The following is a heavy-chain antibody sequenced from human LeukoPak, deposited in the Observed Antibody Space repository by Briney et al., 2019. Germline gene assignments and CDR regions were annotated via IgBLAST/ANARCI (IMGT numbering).Heavy chain of an antibody. D-gene: IGHD5-12*01. Sequence: GGSLRLSCAASGFTFDDYAIHWVRQAPGKGLEWVSGISWNSGSIGYADSVKGRFTISRDNAKNSLYLQMNSLRAEDTALYYCAKDIGGYDLNFDYWGQGTLVTVSS. J-gene: IGHJ4*02. V-gene: IGHV3-9*01. CDR1: GFTFDDYA. CDR3: AKDIGGYDLNFDY. CDR2: ISWNSGSI.